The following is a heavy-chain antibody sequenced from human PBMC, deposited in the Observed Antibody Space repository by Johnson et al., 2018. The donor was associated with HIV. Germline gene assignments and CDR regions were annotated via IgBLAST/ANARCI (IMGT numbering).Heavy chain of an antibody. D-gene: IGHD3-3*01. CDR3: ARVTIVGVRKVDALDF. CDR2: INWNGGST. Sequence: VQLVESGGGVVRPGGSLRLSCAASGFTFDNYGMNWVRQVPGKGLEWVSGINWNGGSTGYADSVKGRFTISRDNAKNSLYMQMNSLRAEDTAVYYCARVTIVGVRKVDALDFWGLGTLVTVSS. CDR1: GFTFDNYG. J-gene: IGHJ3*01. V-gene: IGHV3-20*04.